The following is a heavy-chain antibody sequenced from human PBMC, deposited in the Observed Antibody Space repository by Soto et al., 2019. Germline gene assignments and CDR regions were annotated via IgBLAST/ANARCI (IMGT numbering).Heavy chain of an antibody. Sequence: QVQLVQSGAEVKKPGSSVKVSCKASGGTFSSYTISWVRQAPGQGLEWMGRIIPILGIANYAQKFQGRVTITADKSTSTAYMERRSLRSEDTAVYYCARGDVDTAMVFDYWGQGTLVTVSS. V-gene: IGHV1-69*02. CDR1: GGTFSSYT. CDR2: IIPILGIA. CDR3: ARGDVDTAMVFDY. J-gene: IGHJ4*02. D-gene: IGHD5-18*01.